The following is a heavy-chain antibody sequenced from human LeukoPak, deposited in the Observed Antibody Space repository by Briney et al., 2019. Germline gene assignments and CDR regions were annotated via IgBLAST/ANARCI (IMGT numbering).Heavy chain of an antibody. D-gene: IGHD5-24*01. CDR2: ISYDGSNE. CDR1: GFSSSSFA. Sequence: GGSLRLSCAASGFSSSSFAMHCVRHAPGEGLGWVALISYDGSNEYYADSVKGRFTISRDNSKNTLYVQMNSLRAEDTAVYYCARDRLWATTPYYFDFWGQGTLVTVSS. CDR3: ARDRLWATTPYYFDF. J-gene: IGHJ4*02. V-gene: IGHV3-30*04.